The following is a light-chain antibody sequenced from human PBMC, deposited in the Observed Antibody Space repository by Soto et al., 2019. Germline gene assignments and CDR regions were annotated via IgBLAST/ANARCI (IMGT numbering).Light chain of an antibody. CDR1: QSVSSSY. CDR3: KQYDSSPGYT. J-gene: IGKJ2*01. Sequence: EIVLTQSPGTLSLSPGEIATLSCRASQSVSSSYLAWYQQKPGQSLRLLIYGASSRATGIPDRFSGSGSGTDFTLTISRLEPDDFAVYYCKQYDSSPGYTFGQGTKLEIK. CDR2: GAS. V-gene: IGKV3-20*01.